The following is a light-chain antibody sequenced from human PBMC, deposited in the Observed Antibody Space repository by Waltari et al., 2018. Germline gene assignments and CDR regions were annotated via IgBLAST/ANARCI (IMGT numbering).Light chain of an antibody. CDR1: QSVSSY. CDR2: DAS. V-gene: IGKV3-11*01. J-gene: IGKJ3*01. Sequence: EIVLTQSPVTLSLSRGESATLSCRASQSVSSYLAWYQQKPGQAPRLLIYDASNRASGIPARFSGSGSGTDFTLTISSLEPEDFAVYYCQQRDNWPPVGTFGPGTKVEIK. CDR3: QQRDNWPPVGT.